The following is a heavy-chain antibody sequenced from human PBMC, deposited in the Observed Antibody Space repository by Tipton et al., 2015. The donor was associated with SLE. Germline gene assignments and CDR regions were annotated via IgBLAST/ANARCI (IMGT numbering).Heavy chain of an antibody. CDR3: ARKDTTMVWGDYYYGMDV. J-gene: IGHJ6*01. Sequence: TLSLTCTVSGASITSGSYYWSWIRQPAGRGLEWIGHIDTYGRTNYNPSLKSRVSISVDTSKNQFSLKLSSVTAADTAVYYCARKDTTMVWGDYYYGMDVWGQGTTVTVSS. CDR2: IDTYGRT. CDR1: GASITSGSYY. D-gene: IGHD5-18*01. V-gene: IGHV4-61*09.